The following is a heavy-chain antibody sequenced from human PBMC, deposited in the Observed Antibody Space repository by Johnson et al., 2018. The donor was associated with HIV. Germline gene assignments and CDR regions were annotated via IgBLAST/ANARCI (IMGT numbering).Heavy chain of an antibody. V-gene: IGHV3-30-3*01. D-gene: IGHD3-10*01. CDR2: ISYDGSNK. J-gene: IGHJ3*02. Sequence: QVQLVESGGGLVQPGRSLRLSCAASGFTFSSYAMHWVRQAPGKGLEWVAIISYDGSNKYYADSVKGRFTISRDNSKNTLYLQMNSLRAEDTAVYYCARDLYPFGPVQAFDIWGQGTMVTVSS. CDR3: ARDLYPFGPVQAFDI. CDR1: GFTFSSYA.